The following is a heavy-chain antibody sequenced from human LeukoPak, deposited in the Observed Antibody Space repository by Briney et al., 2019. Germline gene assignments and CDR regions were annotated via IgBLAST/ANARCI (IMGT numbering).Heavy chain of an antibody. CDR2: IYYSGST. V-gene: IGHV4-31*03. CDR1: GGSISSGGYY. D-gene: IGHD5-12*01. Sequence: SETLSLTCTVSGGSISSGGYYWSWIRQHPGKGLEWVGYIYYSGSTYYNPSLKSRVTISVDTSKNQFSLKLSSVTAADTAVYYCARAEDGYNFHYWGQGTLVTVSS. CDR3: ARAEDGYNFHY. J-gene: IGHJ4*02.